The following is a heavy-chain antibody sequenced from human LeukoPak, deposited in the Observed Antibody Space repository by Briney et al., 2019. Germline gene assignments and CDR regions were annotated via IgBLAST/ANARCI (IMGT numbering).Heavy chain of an antibody. CDR3: AKAGSGSYRWYYFDY. CDR1: GFTFSSYG. V-gene: IGHV3-30*02. D-gene: IGHD1-26*01. Sequence: GGPLRLSCAASGFTFSSYGMHWVRQAPGKGLEWVAFIRYDGSNKYYADSVKGRFTISRDNSKNTLYLQMNSLRAEDTAVYYCAKAGSGSYRWYYFDYWGQGTLVTVSS. CDR2: IRYDGSNK. J-gene: IGHJ4*02.